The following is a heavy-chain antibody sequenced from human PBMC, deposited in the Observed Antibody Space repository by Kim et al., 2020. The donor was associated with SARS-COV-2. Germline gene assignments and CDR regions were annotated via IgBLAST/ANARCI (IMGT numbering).Heavy chain of an antibody. CDR2: ISSNGADP. J-gene: IGHJ4*02. Sequence: GGSLRLSRAASGFIFSTYAMHWVRQAPGKGPEYVSAISSNGADPYYADSVKGRFTISRDNFKNMLYLQMGSLRAEDMAVYYCAREGRHCSGTACYLFDYWGQGTLVTVSS. CDR1: GFIFSTYA. D-gene: IGHD2-2*01. CDR3: AREGRHCSGTACYLFDY. V-gene: IGHV3-64*02.